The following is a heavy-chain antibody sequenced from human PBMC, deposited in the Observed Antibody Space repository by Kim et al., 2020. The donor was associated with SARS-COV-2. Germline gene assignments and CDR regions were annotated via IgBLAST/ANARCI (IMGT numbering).Heavy chain of an antibody. V-gene: IGHV6-1*01. J-gene: IGHJ4*02. CDR2: TYYRSKWYN. D-gene: IGHD6-13*01. Sequence: SQTLSLTCAISGDSVSSNSAAWNWIRQSPSRGLEWLGRTYYRSKWYNDYAVSVKSRITINPDTSKNQSSLQLNSVTPEDTAVYYCAREVTSSYSSSWYGFDYWGQGTLVTVSS. CDR1: GDSVSSNSAA. CDR3: AREVTSSYSSSWYGFDY.